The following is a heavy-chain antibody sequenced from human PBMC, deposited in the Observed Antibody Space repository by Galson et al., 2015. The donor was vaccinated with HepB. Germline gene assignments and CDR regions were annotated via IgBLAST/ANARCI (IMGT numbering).Heavy chain of an antibody. V-gene: IGHV3-48*03. CDR2: ISSSGSTI. CDR3: AGDIVVVPAAITEGSDWNYGMDV. D-gene: IGHD2-2*02. CDR1: GFTFSSYE. J-gene: IGHJ6*02. Sequence: SLRLSCAASGFTFSSYEMNWVRQAPGKGLEWVSYISSSGSTIYYADSVKGRFTISRDNAKNSLYLQMNSLRAEDTAVYYCAGDIVVVPAAITEGSDWNYGMDVWGQGTTVTVSS.